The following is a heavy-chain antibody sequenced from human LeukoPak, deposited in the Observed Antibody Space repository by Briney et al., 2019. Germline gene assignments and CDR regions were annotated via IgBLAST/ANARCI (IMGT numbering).Heavy chain of an antibody. V-gene: IGHV3-7*01. CDR3: ARGAERGYYGSGSYPYYFDY. CDR1: GFTFSSYW. CDR2: IKQDGSEK. Sequence: PGGSLRLSCAASGFTFSSYWMNWVRQAPGKGLEWVANIKQDGSEKYYVDYVKGRFTISRDNAKNSLYLQMNSLRAEDTAVYYCARGAERGYYGSGSYPYYFDYWGQGTLVTVSS. D-gene: IGHD3-10*01. J-gene: IGHJ4*02.